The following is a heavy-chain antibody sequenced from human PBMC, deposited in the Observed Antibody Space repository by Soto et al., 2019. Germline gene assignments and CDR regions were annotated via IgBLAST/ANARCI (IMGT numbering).Heavy chain of an antibody. Sequence: PGEYLKISCKGSGYSFTRYWISWVRQLPGKGLEWMGRIDPSDSYTNYSPSFHGHVTISADKSISTAYLQWSSLKASDTAIYYCARYNWNDRIYYGMDVWGQGTTVTVSS. CDR2: IDPSDSYT. CDR3: ARYNWNDRIYYGMDV. CDR1: GYSFTRYW. J-gene: IGHJ6*02. V-gene: IGHV5-10-1*01. D-gene: IGHD1-20*01.